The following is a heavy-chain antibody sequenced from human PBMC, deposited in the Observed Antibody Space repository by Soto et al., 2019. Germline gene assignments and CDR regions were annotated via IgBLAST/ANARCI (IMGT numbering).Heavy chain of an antibody. J-gene: IGHJ6*02. CDR2: ISAYNGNT. CDR3: ARVGTVLLWFGELPPPYGMDV. CDR1: GYTFTSYG. V-gene: IGHV1-18*04. D-gene: IGHD3-10*01. Sequence: XSVKVSCKASGYTFTSYGIIWVRQAPGQGLEWMGWISAYNGNTNYAQKLQGRVTMTTDTSTSTAYMELRSLRSDDTAVYYCARVGTVLLWFGELPPPYGMDVWGQGTTVTVSS.